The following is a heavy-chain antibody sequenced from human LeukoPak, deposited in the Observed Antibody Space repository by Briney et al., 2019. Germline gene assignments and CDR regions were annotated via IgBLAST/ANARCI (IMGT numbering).Heavy chain of an antibody. Sequence: SVKVSCKASGGTFSSYAISWVRQAPGQGLEWMGGIIPIFGTANYAQKFQGRVTITADESTSTAYMELSSLRSEDTAVYYRARGLRFDYGMDVWGKGTTVTVSS. J-gene: IGHJ6*04. CDR2: IIPIFGTA. CDR1: GGTFSSYA. D-gene: IGHD3-10*01. V-gene: IGHV1-69*01. CDR3: ARGLRFDYGMDV.